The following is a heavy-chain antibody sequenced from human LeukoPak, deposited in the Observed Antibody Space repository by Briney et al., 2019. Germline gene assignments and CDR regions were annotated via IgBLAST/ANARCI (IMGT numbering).Heavy chain of an antibody. J-gene: IGHJ3*02. CDR3: ASLGYCSSTSCYAFDI. CDR1: GGTFSSYT. CDR2: IIPILGIA. D-gene: IGHD2-2*01. Sequence: ASVKVSCKASGGTFSSYTISWVRRAPGQGLEWMGRIIPILGIANYAQKFQGRVTITADKSTSTAYMELSSLRSEDTAVYYCASLGYCSSTSCYAFDIWGQGTMVTVSS. V-gene: IGHV1-69*02.